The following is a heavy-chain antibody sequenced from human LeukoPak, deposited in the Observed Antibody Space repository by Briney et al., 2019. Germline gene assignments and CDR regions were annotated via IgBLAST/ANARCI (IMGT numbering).Heavy chain of an antibody. J-gene: IGHJ3*02. CDR3: QSPQGAFDI. CDR1: GGTFSSYA. CDR2: IIPIFGTA. V-gene: IGHV1-69*05. Sequence: EASVKVSCKASGGTFSSYAISWVGQAPGQGLEWMGGIIPIFGTANYAQKFQGRVTITTDESTSTAYMELSSLRSEDTAVYYCQSPQGAFDIWGQGTMVTVSS.